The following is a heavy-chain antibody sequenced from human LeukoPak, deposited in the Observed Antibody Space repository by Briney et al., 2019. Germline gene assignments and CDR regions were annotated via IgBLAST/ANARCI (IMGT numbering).Heavy chain of an antibody. CDR1: GFTVSSNY. V-gene: IGHV3-66*01. J-gene: IGHJ4*02. CDR2: IYSGGST. CDR3: TTDLPGRDLDY. Sequence: GGSLRLSCAASGFTVSSNYMSWVRQAPGKGLEWVSVIYSGGSTYYADSVKGRFTISRDNSKNTLYLQMNSLKTEDTAVYYCTTDLPGRDLDYWGQGTLVTVSS.